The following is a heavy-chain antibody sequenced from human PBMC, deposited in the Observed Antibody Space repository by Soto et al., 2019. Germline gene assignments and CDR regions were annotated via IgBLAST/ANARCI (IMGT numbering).Heavy chain of an antibody. J-gene: IGHJ4*02. D-gene: IGHD6-13*01. CDR1: GFTVSSNY. CDR2: IYSGGST. CDR3: ARVTPYSSSWYTYFDY. V-gene: IGHV3-53*01. Sequence: GGSLRLSCAASGFTVSSNYMSWVRQAPGKGLEWVSVIYSGGSTYYVDSVKGRFTISRDNSKNTLYLQMNSLRAEDTAVYYCARVTPYSSSWYTYFDYWGQGTLVTVSS.